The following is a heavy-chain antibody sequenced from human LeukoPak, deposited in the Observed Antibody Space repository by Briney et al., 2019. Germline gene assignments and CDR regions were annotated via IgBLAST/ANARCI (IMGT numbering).Heavy chain of an antibody. V-gene: IGHV4-59*08. Sequence: SETLSLTCTVSGGSISSDYWSWIRQPPGKGLEWMGCIYYSGATNYNPSLKSRVTISVDTSKNQFSLKLTSATAADTAVYYCARHQLRGFLDDNWGQGTLVTVSS. D-gene: IGHD3-10*01. CDR2: IYYSGAT. CDR3: ARHQLRGFLDDN. J-gene: IGHJ4*02. CDR1: GGSISSDY.